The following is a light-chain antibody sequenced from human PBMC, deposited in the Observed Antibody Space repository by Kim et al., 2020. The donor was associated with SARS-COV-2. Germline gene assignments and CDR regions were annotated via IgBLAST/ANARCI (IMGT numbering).Light chain of an antibody. CDR3: AAWDDSLNSLV. J-gene: IGLJ3*02. V-gene: IGLV1-44*01. Sequence: QSVVTQPPSASGTAGQRVTISCSGSSSNIGSNIVNWYQQLPGTAPTLLINRNKQRPSGVPDRFSGSKSVTSASLAISVLQSEDEADYYCAAWDDSLNSLVFGGGTQLAVL. CDR2: RNK. CDR1: SSNIGSNI.